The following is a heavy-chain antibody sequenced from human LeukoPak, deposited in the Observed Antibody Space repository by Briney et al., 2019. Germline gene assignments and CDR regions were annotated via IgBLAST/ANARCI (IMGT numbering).Heavy chain of an antibody. CDR1: GGSFSGYY. Sequence: PSETLSLTCAVYGGSFSGYYWSWIRQPPGKGLEWIGEINHSGSTNYNPSLKSRVTISVDTSKNQFSLKLSSVTAADTAVYYCARGHQLLYYYYGMDVWGQGTTVTVSS. J-gene: IGHJ6*02. V-gene: IGHV4-34*01. CDR3: ARGHQLLYYYYGMDV. D-gene: IGHD1-26*01. CDR2: INHSGST.